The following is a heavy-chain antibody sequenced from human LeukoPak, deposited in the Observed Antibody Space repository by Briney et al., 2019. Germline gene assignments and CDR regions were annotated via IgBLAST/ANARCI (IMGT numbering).Heavy chain of an antibody. CDR2: ISAYNGNT. J-gene: IGHJ6*01. D-gene: IGHD4-17*01. V-gene: IGHV1-18*01. Sequence: GASVKVSCKASGYTFTSYGISWVRQAPGQGLEWMGWISAYNGNTNYAQKLQGRVTMTTDTSTSTAYMELRSLRSDDTAVYYCASGPIYGDRPYYYYGMGVWGQGTTVTVSS. CDR1: GYTFTSYG. CDR3: ASGPIYGDRPYYYYGMGV.